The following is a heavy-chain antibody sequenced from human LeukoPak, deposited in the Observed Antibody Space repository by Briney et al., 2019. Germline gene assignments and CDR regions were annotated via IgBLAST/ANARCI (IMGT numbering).Heavy chain of an antibody. CDR3: ARVVDSRGGYGEDY. Sequence: GASVKVSCKASGYTFTDYYLHWVRQAPGQGLEWMGIINPSRGSTSYAQKFQDRVTMSRDTSTSTVYMELSSLRSEDTAVDYCARVVDSRGGYGEDYGGQETRVTVPS. CDR1: GYTFTDYY. D-gene: IGHD3-10*01. V-gene: IGHV1-46*01. CDR2: INPSRGST. J-gene: IGHJ4*02.